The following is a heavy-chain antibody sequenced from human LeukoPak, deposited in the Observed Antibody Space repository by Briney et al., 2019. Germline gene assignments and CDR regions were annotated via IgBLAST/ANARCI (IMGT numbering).Heavy chain of an antibody. D-gene: IGHD2-2*01. Sequence: ASVKVSCKASGYTFTGYYMHWVRQAPGQGLEWMGWISAYNNNTNYAQKFQGRLTMTTDTSMSTAYMELRSLRSDDTAVYYCARGARISSSWYSSVWGQGTLITVS. CDR2: ISAYNNNT. J-gene: IGHJ4*02. CDR3: ARGARISSSWYSSV. CDR1: GYTFTGYY. V-gene: IGHV1-18*04.